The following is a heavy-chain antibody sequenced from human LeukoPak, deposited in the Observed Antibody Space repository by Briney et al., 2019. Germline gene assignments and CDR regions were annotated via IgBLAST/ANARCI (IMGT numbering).Heavy chain of an antibody. V-gene: IGHV3-21*01. CDR1: GLPFSSYT. D-gene: IGHD2-2*01. Sequence: GGSLRLSCAASGLPFSSYTMNWVRQAPGRGLEWVSSITGGSNYMYYRDSVKGRFTISRDNARNSLYLEMNSLRADDTAMYFCARSVVPAGAWFDPWAREPWSSSP. CDR2: ITGGSNYM. CDR3: ARSVVPAGAWFDP. J-gene: IGHJ5*02.